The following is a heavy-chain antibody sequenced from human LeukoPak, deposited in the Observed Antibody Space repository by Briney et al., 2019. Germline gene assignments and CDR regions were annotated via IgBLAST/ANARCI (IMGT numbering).Heavy chain of an antibody. J-gene: IGHJ4*02. D-gene: IGHD5-24*01. CDR3: AKDLEDGFVWVYYFDY. Sequence: GGSLRLSCAASGFTSSSYAMSWVRQAPGKGLEWVSAISGSGGSTYYADSVKGRFTISRDNSKNTLYLQMNSLRAEDTAVYYCAKDLEDGFVWVYYFDYWGQGTLVTVSS. CDR1: GFTSSSYA. CDR2: ISGSGGST. V-gene: IGHV3-23*01.